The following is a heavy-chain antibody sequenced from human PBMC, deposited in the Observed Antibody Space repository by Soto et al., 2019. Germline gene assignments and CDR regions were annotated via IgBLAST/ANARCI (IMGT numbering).Heavy chain of an antibody. D-gene: IGHD6-13*01. CDR3: ASVPYGGIAAAGTLY. V-gene: IGHV4-31*03. CDR1: GGSISSGGYY. CDR2: IYYSGST. Sequence: SETLSLTCTVSGGSISSGGYYWRWIRQHPGKGLECIWFIYYSGSTYYNPSLKSRVSISVDTSMNQFSLKLSSVTAADTAVYYCASVPYGGIAAAGTLYWGQGTLVTVSS. J-gene: IGHJ4*02.